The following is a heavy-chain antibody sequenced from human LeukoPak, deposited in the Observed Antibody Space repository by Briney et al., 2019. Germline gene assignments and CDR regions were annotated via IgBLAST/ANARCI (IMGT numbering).Heavy chain of an antibody. V-gene: IGHV4-61*01. J-gene: IGHJ5*02. CDR1: GDSISSSSSH. CDR3: AREIVRAAAAPLVGWFDP. Sequence: SETLSLTCTVSGDSISSSSSHWSWIRQPPGKGLEWIGYIYYSGSTNYNPSLKSRVTISVDTSKNQFSLKLSSVTAADTAVYYCAREIVRAAAAPLVGWFDPWGQGTLVTVSS. CDR2: IYYSGST. D-gene: IGHD6-13*01.